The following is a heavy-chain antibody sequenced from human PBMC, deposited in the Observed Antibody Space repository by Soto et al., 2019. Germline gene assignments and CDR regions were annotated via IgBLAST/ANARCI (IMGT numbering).Heavy chain of an antibody. CDR1: GFTFSTYA. Sequence: GGSLRLSCAASGFTFSTYAMNWVRQAPGKGLEWVSSISGSGGDTFYADSVKGRFTISRDNSKNTMYVQMNSLRAEDTAVYYCARVPNYCSGTSCQPYFDFWGQGTLVTVSS. CDR3: ARVPNYCSGTSCQPYFDF. D-gene: IGHD2-2*01. V-gene: IGHV3-23*01. J-gene: IGHJ4*02. CDR2: ISGSGGDT.